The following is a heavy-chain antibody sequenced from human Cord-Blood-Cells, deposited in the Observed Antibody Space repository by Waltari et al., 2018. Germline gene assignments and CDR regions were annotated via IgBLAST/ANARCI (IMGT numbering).Heavy chain of an antibody. CDR2: IIPILGIA. D-gene: IGHD3-3*01. V-gene: IGHV1-69*09. CDR1: GGTFSSYA. Sequence: QVQLVQSGAEVKKPGSSVKVSCKASGGTFSSYAIRWVRQAPGQGLEWMGRIIPILGIANYAQKFQGRVTITADKSTSTAYMELSSLRSEDTAVYYCASRHYDFWSGYRSYWYFDLWGRGTLVTVSS. J-gene: IGHJ2*01. CDR3: ASRHYDFWSGYRSYWYFDL.